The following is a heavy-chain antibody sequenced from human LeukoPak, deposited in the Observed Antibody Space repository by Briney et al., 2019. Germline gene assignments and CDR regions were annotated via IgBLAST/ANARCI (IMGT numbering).Heavy chain of an antibody. D-gene: IGHD5-18*01. CDR2: VYYTGAT. V-gene: IGHV4-59*01. Sequence: SETLSLTCTVSGGSIGDYYWSWVRQSPGKGLEWIGFVYYTGATNYNTSLKSRVTTSLATTKKQFFLHLKSIDAEATAVYFVARCGNSYGTGYQFDPCRQGTLVTASS. CDR1: GGSIGDYY. CDR3: ARCGNSYGTGYQFDP. J-gene: IGHJ5*02.